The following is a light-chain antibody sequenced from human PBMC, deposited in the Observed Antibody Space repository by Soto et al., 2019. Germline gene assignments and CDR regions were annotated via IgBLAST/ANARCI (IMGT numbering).Light chain of an antibody. J-gene: IGLJ2*01. CDR2: EGS. CDR1: SSYIGSYDL. V-gene: IGLV2-23*01. CDR3: CSYAGSSTSRV. Sequence: QSALTQPASVSESPGQSITISCTGTSSYIGSYDLVSWYQQHPGKAPKLIIYEGSKRPSGVSNRFSGSKSGSTASLTISGLQAEDEADYYCCSYAGSSTSRVFGGGTKLTVL.